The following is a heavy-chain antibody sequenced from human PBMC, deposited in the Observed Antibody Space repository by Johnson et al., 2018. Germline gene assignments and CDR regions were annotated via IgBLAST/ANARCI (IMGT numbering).Heavy chain of an antibody. CDR3: ARVEGNYYESSGYPFDAFDI. V-gene: IGHV3-21*01. CDR2: ISSSSTYI. CDR1: GFTFSSYS. J-gene: IGHJ3*02. D-gene: IGHD3-22*01. Sequence: VQLVQSGGGLVKPGGSLRLSCAASGFTFSSYSMNWVRQAPGKGLEWVSSISSSSTYIYYTDPVKGRFAISRDNAQNSLYLQMNSLRAEDTAVYYCARVEGNYYESSGYPFDAFDIWGQGTTVTVSS.